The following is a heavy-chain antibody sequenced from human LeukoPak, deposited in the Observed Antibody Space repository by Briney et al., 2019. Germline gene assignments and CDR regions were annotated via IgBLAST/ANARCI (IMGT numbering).Heavy chain of an antibody. CDR1: GGTFSSYA. V-gene: IGHV1-69*05. Sequence: ASVKVSCKASGGTFSSYAISWVRQAPGQGLEWMGGIIPIFGTANYAQKFQGRVTITTDESTSTAYMELSSLRSEDTAVYYCARLTEGGYSYSFDYWGQGTLVTVSS. D-gene: IGHD5-18*01. CDR2: IIPIFGTA. J-gene: IGHJ4*02. CDR3: ARLTEGGYSYSFDY.